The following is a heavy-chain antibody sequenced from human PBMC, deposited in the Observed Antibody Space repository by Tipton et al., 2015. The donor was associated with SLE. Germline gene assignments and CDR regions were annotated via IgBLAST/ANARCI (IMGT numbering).Heavy chain of an antibody. Sequence: LRLSCTVSGDSINGRYWSWIRQPPGKGLEYIGYVYHTGASIYNPSLKNRVSISVDTSRNQFSLTLSSVTVADTAMYYCAKFGAFYDSSGHNYFDPWGQGTLVTVSS. J-gene: IGHJ5*02. CDR2: VYHTGAS. CDR3: AKFGAFYDSSGHNYFDP. V-gene: IGHV4-59*11. D-gene: IGHD3-22*01. CDR1: GDSINGRY.